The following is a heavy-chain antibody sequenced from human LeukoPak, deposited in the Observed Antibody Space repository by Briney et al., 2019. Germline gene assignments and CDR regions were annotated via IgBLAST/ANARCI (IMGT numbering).Heavy chain of an antibody. CDR2: ISTYNGNT. CDR1: GYTFTRHG. Sequence: ASVKVSCKASGYTFTRHGICWVRQAPGQGLEWMGWISTYNGNTNYLQKFQGRVAVTIDTTTDTAYMELTGLRSADTAVYYCAREDYNPSGSYYDVKGLAYWGQGTLVIVSS. V-gene: IGHV1-18*01. D-gene: IGHD3-10*01. J-gene: IGHJ4*02. CDR3: AREDYNPSGSYYDVKGLAY.